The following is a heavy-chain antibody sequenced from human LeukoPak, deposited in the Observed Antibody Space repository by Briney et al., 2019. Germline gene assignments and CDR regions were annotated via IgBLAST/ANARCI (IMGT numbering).Heavy chain of an antibody. CDR3: ARDRGYSDSSGSLDY. Sequence: PGGSLRLSCVASGFTIRNYWMHWVRQAPGKGLVWVSRISTDGSITTNADSVKGRFTLSRDNAKNTLYLQMNTLRAEDTAVYYCARDRGYSDSSGSLDYWGQGTLVTVSS. D-gene: IGHD3-22*01. V-gene: IGHV3-74*01. J-gene: IGHJ4*02. CDR1: GFTIRNYW. CDR2: ISTDGSIT.